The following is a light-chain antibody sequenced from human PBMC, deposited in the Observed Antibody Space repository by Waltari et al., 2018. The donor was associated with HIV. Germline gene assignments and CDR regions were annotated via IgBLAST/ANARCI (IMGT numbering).Light chain of an antibody. CDR2: EGT. CDR3: CSFANSRTLG. J-gene: IGLJ2*01. CDR1: SSDVGNYNL. Sequence: SALTQPASVSGSPGQSISISFTGTSSDVGNYNLFSWYQQHPGKAPNFVIYEGTKRPSGVSNRFSGSKSGNTASLTISGLQAEDEAHYFCCSFANSRTLGFGGGTKVTVL. V-gene: IGLV2-23*01.